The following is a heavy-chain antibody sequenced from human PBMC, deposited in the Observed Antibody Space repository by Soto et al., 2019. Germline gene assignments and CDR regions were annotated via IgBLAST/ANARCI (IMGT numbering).Heavy chain of an antibody. V-gene: IGHV1-3*01. D-gene: IGHD3-3*01. Sequence: QVQLVQSGAEVKKPGASVKVSCKASGYTFTSYAMHWVRQAPGQRLEWMGWINAGNGNTKYSQKFQGRVTITRDTSASTAYMELSSLRSEDTAVYYCARDRNPEWSLIDYWGQGTLVTVSS. CDR2: INAGNGNT. CDR1: GYTFTSYA. CDR3: ARDRNPEWSLIDY. J-gene: IGHJ4*02.